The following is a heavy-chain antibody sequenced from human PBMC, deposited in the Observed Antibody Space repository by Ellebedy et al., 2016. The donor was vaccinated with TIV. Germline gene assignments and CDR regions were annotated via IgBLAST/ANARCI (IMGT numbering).Heavy chain of an antibody. Sequence: PGGSLRLSCAASGFAVTSNYMNWARQAPGKGLEWLSIVYAVGDTYYADSVKARFTISRDTSKNMVYLQMTTLKAEDTAVYYCARAPDLDTPVVDWGQGTLVTVSS. CDR1: GFAVTSNY. CDR2: VYAVGDT. V-gene: IGHV3-66*01. CDR3: ARAPDLDTPVVD. D-gene: IGHD5-18*01. J-gene: IGHJ4*02.